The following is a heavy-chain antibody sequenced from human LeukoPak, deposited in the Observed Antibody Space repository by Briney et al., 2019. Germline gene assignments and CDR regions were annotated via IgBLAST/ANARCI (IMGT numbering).Heavy chain of an antibody. V-gene: IGHV3-53*01. CDR3: ARAGGGGSGTAAPFDY. J-gene: IGHJ4*02. CDR1: GFTVSSNY. Sequence: QTGGSLRLSCAASGFTVSSNYMSWVRQAPGKGLEWVSVTYSGGSTYYADSVKGRFTISRDNSKNTLYLQMNSLRAEDTAVYYCARAGGGGSGTAAPFDYWGQGTLVTVSS. D-gene: IGHD6-19*01. CDR2: TYSGGST.